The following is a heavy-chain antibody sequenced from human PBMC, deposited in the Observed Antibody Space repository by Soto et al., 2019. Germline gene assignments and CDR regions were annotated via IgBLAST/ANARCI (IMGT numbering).Heavy chain of an antibody. CDR1: GGTFSSYA. CDR3: AGTHDSSGYYVDY. J-gene: IGHJ4*02. D-gene: IGHD3-22*01. V-gene: IGHV1-69*01. CDR2: IIPIFGTA. Sequence: QVQLVQSGAEVKKPGSSVKVSCKASGGTFSSYAISWVRQAPGQGLEWMGGIIPIFGTANYAQKFQGRVTITGDDSTSTPDRELRSLRSEDRAVYYCAGTHDSSGYYVDYGGQGPLVTVPS.